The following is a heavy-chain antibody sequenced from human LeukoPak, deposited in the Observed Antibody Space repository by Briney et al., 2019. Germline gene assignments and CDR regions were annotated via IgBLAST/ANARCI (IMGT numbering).Heavy chain of an antibody. CDR3: ARPLFGGYSSYYGMDV. Sequence: PGGSLRLSCAASGFTFSNAWMSWVRQAPGKGLEWVSVIYSGGNTYYADSVKGRFTISRDNSKNTLYLQMNSLRAEDTAVYYCARPLFGGYSSYYGMDVWGQGTTVTVSS. V-gene: IGHV3-66*04. D-gene: IGHD2-21*01. CDR2: IYSGGNT. CDR1: GFTFSNAW. J-gene: IGHJ6*02.